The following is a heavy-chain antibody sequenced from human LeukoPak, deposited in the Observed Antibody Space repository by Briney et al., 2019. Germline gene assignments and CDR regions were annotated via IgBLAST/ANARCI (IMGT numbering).Heavy chain of an antibody. Sequence: PSQTLSLTCTVSGGSISSGDYYWSWIRQPPGKGLEWIGYIYYRGSTYYNPSLKSRVTISVDTSKNQFSLKLSSVAAADTAVYYCARGLDYDYVWGSYRSYYFDYWGQGTLVTVSS. CDR2: IYYRGST. CDR3: ARGLDYDYVWGSYRSYYFDY. D-gene: IGHD3-16*02. V-gene: IGHV4-30-4*01. J-gene: IGHJ4*02. CDR1: GGSISSGDYY.